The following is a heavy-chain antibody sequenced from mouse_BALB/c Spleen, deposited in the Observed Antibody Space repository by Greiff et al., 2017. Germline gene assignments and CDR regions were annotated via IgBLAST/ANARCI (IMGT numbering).Heavy chain of an antibody. V-gene: IGHV3-2*02. CDR3: ASGGNYRYDEGMVDY. Sequence: DVKLQESGPGLVKPSQSLSLTCTVTGYSITSDYAWNWIRQFPGNKLEWMGYISYSGSTSYNPSLKRRISITRDTSKNQFFLQLNSVTTEDTATYYCASGGNYRYDEGMVDYWGQGTSVTVSS. CDR1: GYSITSDYA. D-gene: IGHD2-14*01. CDR2: ISYSGST. J-gene: IGHJ4*01.